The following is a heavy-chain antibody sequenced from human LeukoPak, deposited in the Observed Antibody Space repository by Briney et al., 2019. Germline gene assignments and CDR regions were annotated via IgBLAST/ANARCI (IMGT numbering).Heavy chain of an antibody. CDR1: EFTFRSYS. Sequence: GGSLRLSCAGSEFTFRSYSMHWVRQAPGKGLEWVANVNQDGTGKYYVDSVKGRFTISRDNAENSLYLQMNSLRAEDTAVYYCTREHYFYHMDGWGEGTTVTVSS. J-gene: IGHJ6*03. CDR2: VNQDGTGK. CDR3: TREHYFYHMDG. V-gene: IGHV3-7*01.